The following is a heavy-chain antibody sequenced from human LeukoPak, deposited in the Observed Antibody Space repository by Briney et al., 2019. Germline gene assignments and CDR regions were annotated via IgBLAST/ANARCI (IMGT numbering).Heavy chain of an antibody. Sequence: PSETLSLTCTVSGVSISSSYSYWGWIRQPPGMGLEWIGSIYYTGNTYYNASLKSQVTISVDTSKNQFSLKLSSVTAADTAVYYCARDSLEHGVSVGDYWGQGTLVTVSS. D-gene: IGHD1/OR15-1a*01. CDR1: GVSISSSYSY. CDR2: IYYTGNT. J-gene: IGHJ4*02. CDR3: ARDSLEHGVSVGDY. V-gene: IGHV4-39*07.